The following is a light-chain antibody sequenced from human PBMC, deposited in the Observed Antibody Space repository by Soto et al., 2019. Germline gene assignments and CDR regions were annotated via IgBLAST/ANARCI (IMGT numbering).Light chain of an antibody. Sequence: EIVLTQSPATLSLSPGERATLSCRASQSISSYLAWYQQKTGQAPRLLIYDASNRAAGIPARFSGSGSGTDFTLTITRLQPEDFALYYCQQRSDWPTFGQGTTVEIK. J-gene: IGKJ1*01. V-gene: IGKV3-11*01. CDR3: QQRSDWPT. CDR2: DAS. CDR1: QSISSY.